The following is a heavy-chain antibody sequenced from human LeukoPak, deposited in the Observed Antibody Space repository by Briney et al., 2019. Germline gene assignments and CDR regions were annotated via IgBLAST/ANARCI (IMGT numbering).Heavy chain of an antibody. J-gene: IGHJ4*02. CDR3: ARVARNYYDSSGYSFDY. D-gene: IGHD3-22*01. V-gene: IGHV4-34*01. CDR2: INHSGST. Sequence: SETLSLTCAVYGGSFSGYYWSWIRQPPGKGLEWIGEINHSGSTNYNPSLKSRVTISVDTSKNQFSLKLSSVTAADTAVYYCARVARNYYDSSGYSFDYWGQGTLVTVSS. CDR1: GGSFSGYY.